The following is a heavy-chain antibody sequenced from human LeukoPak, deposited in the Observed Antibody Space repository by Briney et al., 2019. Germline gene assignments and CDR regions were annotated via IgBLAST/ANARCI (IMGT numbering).Heavy chain of an antibody. CDR2: IIPIFGTA. V-gene: IGHV1-69*05. CDR1: GGTFSSYA. Sequence: ASVKVSCKASGGTFSSYAISWVRQAPGQGLEWMGGIIPIFGTANYAQKFQGRVTITTDESTSTAYMELSSLRSEDTAVYYCATSTVTTFQYHYHYMDVWGKGTTVTVSS. D-gene: IGHD4-17*01. CDR3: ATSTVTTFQYHYHYMDV. J-gene: IGHJ6*03.